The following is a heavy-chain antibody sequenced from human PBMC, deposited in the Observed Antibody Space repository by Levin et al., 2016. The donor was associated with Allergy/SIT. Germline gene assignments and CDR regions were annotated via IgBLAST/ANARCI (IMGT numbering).Heavy chain of an antibody. D-gene: IGHD3-3*01. J-gene: IGHJ3*02. CDR2: MSTNGDST. Sequence: ETLSLTCSASGFTFSRYDMHWVRQAPGKELEYISAMSTNGDSTYYADSVKGRFTISRDNSKNTLYLQMSSLRVEDTAVYYCVKDRRGLLWSSRAFDIWGQGTMVTVSS. CDR3: VKDRRGLLWSSRAFDI. CDR1: GFTFSRYD. V-gene: IGHV3-64D*06.